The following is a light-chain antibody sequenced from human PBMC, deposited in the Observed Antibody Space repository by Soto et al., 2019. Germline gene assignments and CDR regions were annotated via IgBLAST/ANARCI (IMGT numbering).Light chain of an antibody. J-gene: IGLJ2*01. Sequence: QSALTQPASVSGSPGQSITISCTGTSSDVGSYNLVSWYQQHPGKAPKLMIYEGSKRPSGVSNRFSGSKSGNTASLTISGLQAEDEADYYCFSYAGSSTGVVFGGGTQLTV. CDR2: EGS. V-gene: IGLV2-23*01. CDR3: FSYAGSSTGVV. CDR1: SSDVGSYNL.